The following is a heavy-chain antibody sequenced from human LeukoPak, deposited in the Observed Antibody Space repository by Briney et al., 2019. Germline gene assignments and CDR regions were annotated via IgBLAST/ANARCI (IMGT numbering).Heavy chain of an antibody. V-gene: IGHV1-69*13. CDR1: GYTFTSYA. D-gene: IGHD3-10*01. J-gene: IGHJ4*02. CDR2: IIPIFGTA. CDR3: AREGRSYSSLY. Sequence: GASVTVSCTASGYTFTSYAMHWVRQAPGQRLEWMGGIIPIFGTANYAQKFQGRVTITADESTSTAYMELSSLRSEDTAVYYCAREGRSYSSLYWGQGTLVTVSS.